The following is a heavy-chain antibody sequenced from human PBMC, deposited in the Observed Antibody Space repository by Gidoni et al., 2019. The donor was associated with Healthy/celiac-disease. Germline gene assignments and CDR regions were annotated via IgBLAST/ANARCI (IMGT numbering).Heavy chain of an antibody. Sequence: EVQLVESGGGLVQPGGSLRLSCAASGFTFSRYSMNWVRQAPGKGLEWVSYISSSSSTIYYADSVKGRFTISRDNAKNSLYLQMNSLRAEDTAVYYCARHAGYSSSWYVSVEAYYMDVWGKGTTVTVSS. J-gene: IGHJ6*03. CDR1: GFTFSRYS. CDR2: ISSSSSTI. D-gene: IGHD6-13*01. V-gene: IGHV3-48*01. CDR3: ARHAGYSSSWYVSVEAYYMDV.